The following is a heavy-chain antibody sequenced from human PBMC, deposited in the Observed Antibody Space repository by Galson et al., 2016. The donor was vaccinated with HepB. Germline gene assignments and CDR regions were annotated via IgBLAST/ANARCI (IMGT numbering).Heavy chain of an antibody. Sequence: SLRLSCAASGFTFSTFGMNWVRQAPGKGLEWVSSISSSSSYIYYADSVKGRFTISRDNAKNSLYLQMNSLRAEDTAVYYCARDNPHGDYGGTYHYFGMDVWGQGTTVTVSS. D-gene: IGHD4-17*01. J-gene: IGHJ6*02. CDR1: GFTFSTFG. V-gene: IGHV3-21*01. CDR3: ARDNPHGDYGGTYHYFGMDV. CDR2: ISSSSSYI.